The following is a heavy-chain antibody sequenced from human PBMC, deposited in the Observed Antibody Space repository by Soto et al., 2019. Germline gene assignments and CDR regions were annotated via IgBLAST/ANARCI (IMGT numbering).Heavy chain of an antibody. V-gene: IGHV3-15*01. CDR1: GFTFSNAW. Sequence: GGSLRLSCAASGFTFSNAWMSWVRQAPGKGLEWVGRIKSKTDGGTTDYAAPVKGRFTISRDDSKNTLYLQMNNLKTDDTAVYYCSRLSPERYSAYDDPMDVWGQGTTVTVSS. J-gene: IGHJ6*02. CDR2: IKSKTDGGTT. D-gene: IGHD5-12*01. CDR3: SRLSPERYSAYDDPMDV.